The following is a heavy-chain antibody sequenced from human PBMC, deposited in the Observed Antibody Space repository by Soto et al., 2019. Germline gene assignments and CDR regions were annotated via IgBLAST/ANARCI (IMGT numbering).Heavy chain of an antibody. J-gene: IGHJ4*02. CDR3: ARSRGSDGYYYVDY. CDR2: ISYDGNSQ. Sequence: VGSLRLSCAASGFPFSGYAMRWVRQAPDKGLEWVAIISYDGNSQHYADPVKGRFTVSRDSSKNTLFLQMNSLKPEDTAVYYCARSRGSDGYYYVDYWGQGTPVTVSS. D-gene: IGHD3-16*01. V-gene: IGHV3-30-3*01. CDR1: GFPFSGYA.